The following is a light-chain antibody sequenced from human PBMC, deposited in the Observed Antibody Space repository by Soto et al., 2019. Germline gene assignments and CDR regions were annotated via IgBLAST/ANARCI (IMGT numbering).Light chain of an antibody. Sequence: EIGMTQSPATLSVSPGERATLSCRASQSISSELAWYQQKPGQPPRLLIYGASTRATGVPARFTGSGSGSDFTLTISGLQSEEFAVYYCQQGHNWPLTFGQGTRLEI. J-gene: IGKJ2*01. V-gene: IGKV3-15*01. CDR3: QQGHNWPLT. CDR1: QSISSE. CDR2: GAS.